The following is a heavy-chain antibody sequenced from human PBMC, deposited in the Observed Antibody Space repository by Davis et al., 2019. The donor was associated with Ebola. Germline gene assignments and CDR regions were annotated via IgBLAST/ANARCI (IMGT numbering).Heavy chain of an antibody. CDR1: GFTFDDYR. Sequence: GGSLRLSCAASGFTFDDYRMSWIRQAPGKGLEWVSYISNSGSSIYYADSVKGRFTISRDNAKNSLYLQMNSLRAEDTAVYYCARDRGEYDFWSGYYFYYYYGMDVWGQGTTVTVSS. CDR2: ISNSGSSI. V-gene: IGHV3-11*01. CDR3: ARDRGEYDFWSGYYFYYYYGMDV. J-gene: IGHJ6*02. D-gene: IGHD3-3*01.